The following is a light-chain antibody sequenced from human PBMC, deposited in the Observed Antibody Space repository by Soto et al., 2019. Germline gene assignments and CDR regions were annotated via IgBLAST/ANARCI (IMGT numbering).Light chain of an antibody. CDR3: ISYTTSSTLVV. J-gene: IGLJ3*02. Sequence: QSALTQPASVSGSPGQSITISFTGTSSDVGGYNYVSWYQQHPRKAPKLMIYEVSYRPSGVSDRFSGSKSGNTASLTISGLQAEDEAEYYCISYTTSSTLVVFGGGTKVTVL. CDR1: SSDVGGYNY. CDR2: EVS. V-gene: IGLV2-14*01.